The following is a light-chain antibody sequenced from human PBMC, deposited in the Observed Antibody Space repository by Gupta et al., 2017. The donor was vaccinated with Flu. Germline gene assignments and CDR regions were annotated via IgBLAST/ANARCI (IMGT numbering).Light chain of an antibody. J-gene: IGLJ3*02. CDR2: ANN. V-gene: IGLV1-44*01. Sequence: LKQPPAASGAPGQAVTISCSGGWSNIGGNTVTWYQQLPGSAPKLLIYANNQRPSGVPDRFSGSKSGTSASLAIDGLQSEAEADYYCSSWDYSLNGLWVFGGGTKLTVL. CDR1: WSNIGGNT. CDR3: SSWDYSLNGLWV.